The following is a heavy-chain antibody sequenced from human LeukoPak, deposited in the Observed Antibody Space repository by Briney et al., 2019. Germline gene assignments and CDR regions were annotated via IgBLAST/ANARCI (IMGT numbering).Heavy chain of an antibody. CDR3: ARDRSLAWFYS. Sequence: SETLSLTCTVSGGSISTNYWSWIRQPPGKGLEWIGYIYYNGRTNYNPSLKSRVSISLDATKTQFSLKLRSVSSEDTALYYCARDRSLAWFYSWGQGTLVTVSS. D-gene: IGHD3-3*02. V-gene: IGHV4-59*01. CDR1: GGSISTNY. CDR2: IYYNGRT. J-gene: IGHJ5*01.